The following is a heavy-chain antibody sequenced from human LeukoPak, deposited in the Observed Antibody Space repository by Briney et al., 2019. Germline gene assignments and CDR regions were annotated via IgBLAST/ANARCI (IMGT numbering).Heavy chain of an antibody. CDR1: GFTLSKYW. V-gene: IGHV3-74*01. Sequence: GGSLSLSCAASGFTLSKYWMHWVRQAPGKGLAWVSRISSDGTTTAYADSVKGRFTISRDSAKNMLYLQMNSLRVEDTAMYYCASPGDNYAILGLDYWGQGTLVTVSS. CDR3: ASPGDNYAILGLDY. J-gene: IGHJ4*02. CDR2: ISSDGTTT. D-gene: IGHD3-9*01.